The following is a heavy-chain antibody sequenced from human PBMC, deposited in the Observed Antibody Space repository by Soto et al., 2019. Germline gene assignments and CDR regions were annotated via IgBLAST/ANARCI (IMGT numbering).Heavy chain of an antibody. Sequence: ASVKVSCKASAYTFTSYGISWVRQAPGQGLEWMGWISAYNGNTNYAQKLQGRVTMTTDTSTSTAYMELRSLRSADTAVYYCARASLGITFGGAIVATSRYYYGMDVWGQGTTVTGSS. CDR1: AYTFTSYG. J-gene: IGHJ6*02. V-gene: IGHV1-18*01. CDR3: ARASLGITFGGAIVATSRYYYGMDV. D-gene: IGHD3-16*02. CDR2: ISAYNGNT.